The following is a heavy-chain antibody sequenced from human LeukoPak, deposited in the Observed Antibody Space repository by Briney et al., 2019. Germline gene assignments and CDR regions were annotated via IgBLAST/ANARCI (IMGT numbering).Heavy chain of an antibody. CDR1: GYTLTELS. V-gene: IGHV1-24*01. J-gene: IGHJ3*02. D-gene: IGHD3-22*01. Sequence: ASVKVSCKVSGYTLTELSMHWVRQAPGKGLEWMGGFDPEDGETIYAQKFQGRVTMTEDTSTDTAYMELSSLRSEDTAVYYCLTYDSSGQGVPDAFDIWGQGTMVTVSS. CDR2: FDPEDGET. CDR3: LTYDSSGQGVPDAFDI.